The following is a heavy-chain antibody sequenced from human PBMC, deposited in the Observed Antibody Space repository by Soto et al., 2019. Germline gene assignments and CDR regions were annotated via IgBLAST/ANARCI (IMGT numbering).Heavy chain of an antibody. CDR3: ASQSGSYGHGELDY. CDR2: INPSGGST. Sequence: QVQLVQSGAEVKKPGASVKVSCKASGYTFTSYYMHWVRQTPGQGLEWMGIINPSGGSTSYAQKFEGRVTMTRDTSTSTVYMELSSLRSEDTAVYYCASQSGSYGHGELDYWGQGTLVTVSS. CDR1: GYTFTSYY. V-gene: IGHV1-46*03. D-gene: IGHD5-18*01. J-gene: IGHJ4*02.